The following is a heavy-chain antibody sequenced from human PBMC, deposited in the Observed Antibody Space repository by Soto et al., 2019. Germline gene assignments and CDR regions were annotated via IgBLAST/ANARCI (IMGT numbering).Heavy chain of an antibody. J-gene: IGHJ5*02. CDR3: ARAHAPYTFDP. CDR2: IYYSGST. Sequence: SQTPSLTYTVSGGPISNHYWSWIRQPPGKGLEWIGYIYYSGSTNYNPSLKSRVTISVDTSKNQFSLKLSSVTAADTAVYYCARAHAPYTFDPWGEGTLVTGSS. V-gene: IGHV4-59*11. D-gene: IGHD2-2*02. CDR1: GGPISNHY.